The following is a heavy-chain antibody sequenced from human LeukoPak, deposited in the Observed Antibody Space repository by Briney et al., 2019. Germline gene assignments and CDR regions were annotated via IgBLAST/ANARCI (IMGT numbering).Heavy chain of an antibody. Sequence: SETLSLTCTVSGGSISSYDWSWIRQPPGKVLEWIGYIYYSGSTNYNPSLKSRVTISVDTSKNQFSLKLSSVTAADTAVYYCARHYGDNVFDYWGQGTLVTVSS. J-gene: IGHJ4*02. CDR2: IYYSGST. CDR3: ARHYGDNVFDY. V-gene: IGHV4-59*01. CDR1: GGSISSYD. D-gene: IGHD4-17*01.